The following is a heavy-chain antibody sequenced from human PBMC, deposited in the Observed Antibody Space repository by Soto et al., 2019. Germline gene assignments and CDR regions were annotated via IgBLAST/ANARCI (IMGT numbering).Heavy chain of an antibody. D-gene: IGHD2-15*01. J-gene: IGHJ4*02. CDR2: INPGDGYT. Sequence: QVQLVQSGAEVKKPGASVKVSCKASGYTFSSFAIHWVRQAPGQGLEWMAWINPGDGYTRLLQKFQGRVTITSDTSATTAFMELNNLTSEDTAVYYCAGGGGGTRYWGQGTLVTVSS. V-gene: IGHV1-3*01. CDR3: AGGGGGTRY. CDR1: GYTFSSFA.